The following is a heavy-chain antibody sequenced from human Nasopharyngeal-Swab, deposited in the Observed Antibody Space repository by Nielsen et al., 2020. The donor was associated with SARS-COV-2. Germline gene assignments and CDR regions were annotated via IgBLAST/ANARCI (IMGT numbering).Heavy chain of an antibody. CDR3: ASAIAAAGSS. J-gene: IGHJ5*02. Sequence: WIRQPPGQGLEWVANINPVGSVKFYVDSVKGRFTISRDNVYNSVYLQMSSLTAEDTAVYYCASAIAAAGSSWGQGTLVTVSS. V-gene: IGHV3-7*03. D-gene: IGHD6-13*01. CDR2: INPVGSVK.